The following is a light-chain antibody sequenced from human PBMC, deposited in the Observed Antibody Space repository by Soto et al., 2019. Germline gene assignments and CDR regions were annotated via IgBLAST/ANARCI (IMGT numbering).Light chain of an antibody. Sequence: DIQVSLSPSTLSAAGGDRVTITCRASQSISSWLAWYQQKPGKAPKLLIYKASSLESGVPSRFSGSGSATEFTLTISRLPPDDFATYYCQQHNSYWTFGQGTKVDIK. CDR3: QQHNSYWT. J-gene: IGKJ1*01. V-gene: IGKV1-5*03. CDR2: KAS. CDR1: QSISSW.